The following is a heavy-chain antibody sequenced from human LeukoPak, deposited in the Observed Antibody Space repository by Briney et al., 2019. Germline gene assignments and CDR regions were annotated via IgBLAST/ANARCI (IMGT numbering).Heavy chain of an antibody. D-gene: IGHD1-26*01. V-gene: IGHV1-46*01. J-gene: IGHJ2*01. CDR1: GYTFTSYY. Sequence: ASVKVSCKASGYTFTSYYMHWVRQAPGQGLEWMGIINPSGGSTSYAQKFQGRVTMTRDTSTSTVYMELSSLRSEDTAVYYCARDKAPIVGATSWYFDLWGRGTLVTVSS. CDR3: ARDKAPIVGATSWYFDL. CDR2: INPSGGST.